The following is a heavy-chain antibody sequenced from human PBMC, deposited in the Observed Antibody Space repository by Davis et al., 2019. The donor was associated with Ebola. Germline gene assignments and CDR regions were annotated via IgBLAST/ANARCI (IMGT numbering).Heavy chain of an antibody. CDR2: IRSKAYGGTT. Sequence: PGGSLRLSCTASGFTFGDYAMSWVRQAPGKGLEWVGFIRSKAYGGTTEYAASVKGRFTISRDDSKSIAYLQMNSLKTEDTAVYYCTREEGGGTDYWGQGTLVTVSS. CDR3: TREEGGGTDY. D-gene: IGHD1-14*01. J-gene: IGHJ4*02. CDR1: GFTFGDYA. V-gene: IGHV3-49*04.